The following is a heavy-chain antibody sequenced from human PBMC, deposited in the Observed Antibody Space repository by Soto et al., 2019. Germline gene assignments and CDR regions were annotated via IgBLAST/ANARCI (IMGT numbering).Heavy chain of an antibody. J-gene: IGHJ4*02. CDR3: AKDKGGLITMIGYYFDY. Sequence: GGSLRLSCAASGFTFSYYWMHWVRQAPGKGLEWVAVISYDGSNKYYADSAKGRFTISRDNSKNTLYLQMNSLRAEDTAVYYCAKDKGGLITMIGYYFDYWGQGTLVTVSS. CDR2: ISYDGSNK. V-gene: IGHV3-30*18. D-gene: IGHD3-22*01. CDR1: GFTFSYYW.